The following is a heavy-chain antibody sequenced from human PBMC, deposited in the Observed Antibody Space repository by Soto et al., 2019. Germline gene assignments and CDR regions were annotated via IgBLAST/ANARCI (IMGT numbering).Heavy chain of an antibody. CDR2: TNPNSGGT. CDR3: ALRYFHCLLFKPHAFDI. J-gene: IGHJ3*02. D-gene: IGHD3-9*01. Sequence: QVQLVQSGAEVKKPGASVKVSCKASGYTFTGYYMHWVRQAPGQGLEWMGWTNPNSGGTNYAQKFQGWVTMTRDTPISPSYIYLSRLRSDDTAVYYCALRYFHCLLFKPHAFDIWGQGTMVTVSS. V-gene: IGHV1-2*04. CDR1: GYTFTGYY.